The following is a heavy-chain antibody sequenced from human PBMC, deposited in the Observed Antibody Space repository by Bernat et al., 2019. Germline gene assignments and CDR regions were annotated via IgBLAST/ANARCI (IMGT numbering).Heavy chain of an antibody. J-gene: IGHJ4*02. CDR3: KTDGECWSGYYTSLEY. CDR1: GFTFSNAW. V-gene: IGHV3-15*01. CDR2: FKSKTDVGTT. D-gene: IGHD3-3*01. Sequence: VQLVESGGGLVKPGGSLRLSCAASGFTFSNAWMSWFRQAPGNGLDLVGRFKSKTDVGTTDYAAPVKGRFTISRDDSKNTLYLKMNSLKTEDTAVYYCKTDGECWSGYYTSLEYWGKGTLVTVSS.